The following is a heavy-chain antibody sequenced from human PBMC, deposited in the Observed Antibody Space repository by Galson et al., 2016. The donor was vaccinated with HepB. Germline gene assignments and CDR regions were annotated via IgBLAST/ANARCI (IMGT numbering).Heavy chain of an antibody. J-gene: IGHJ4*02. D-gene: IGHD1-20*01. Sequence: QSGAEVKKPGESLKISCKASGYSFTTYWIGWVRQVPGKGLEWVGIIYPGDSDTRYSPSFQGQVTISADRSISTAYLQWSSLKASDTAMYYCARADNSRLDYWGQGTLVTVSS. CDR3: ARADNSRLDY. CDR1: GYSFTTYW. V-gene: IGHV5-51*01. CDR2: IYPGDSDT.